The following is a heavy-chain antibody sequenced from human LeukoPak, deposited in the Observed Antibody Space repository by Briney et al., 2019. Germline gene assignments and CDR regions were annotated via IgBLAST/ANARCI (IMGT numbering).Heavy chain of an antibody. D-gene: IGHD5-18*01. CDR3: ARASGRVYSYAEYFFDY. J-gene: IGHJ4*02. Sequence: SESLSLTCTVSGGSISVYYWSWIRQPPGKGLEWIGFIYYSEWTNYIPTLKSRITISVDTSKNQFSLNLSSVTAPDTAVYYCARASGRVYSYAEYFFDYCGQGTLVTVSS. CDR2: IYYSEWT. CDR1: GGSISVYY. V-gene: IGHV4-59*08.